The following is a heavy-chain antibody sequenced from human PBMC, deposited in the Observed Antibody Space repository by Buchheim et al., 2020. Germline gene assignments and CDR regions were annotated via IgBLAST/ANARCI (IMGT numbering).Heavy chain of an antibody. CDR3: ARDRPYSSGWREGNWYFDL. CDR2: IKQDGSEK. D-gene: IGHD6-19*01. V-gene: IGHV3-7*01. CDR1: GFTFSSYW. J-gene: IGHJ2*01. Sequence: EVQLVESGGGLVQPGGSLRLSCAASGFTFSSYWMSWVRQAPGKGLEWVANIKQDGSEKYYVDSVKGRFTISRDNAKNSLYLQMNSLRAEDTAVYYCARDRPYSSGWREGNWYFDLWGCGTL.